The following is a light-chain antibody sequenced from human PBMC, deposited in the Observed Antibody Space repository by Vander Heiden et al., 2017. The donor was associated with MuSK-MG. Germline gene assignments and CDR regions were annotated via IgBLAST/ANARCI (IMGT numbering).Light chain of an antibody. Sequence: SVLATPPPASGTLVQRATISCSGSTSNIGSNMVTWYQQVRATAPKLLIHSNDQRPSGVLEGFSGSRSGSSASLAISGLQSDDEADYYCAAWDDSLNGVVFGGGTKLTVL. CDR3: AAWDDSLNGVV. CDR1: TSNIGSNM. CDR2: SND. J-gene: IGLJ2*01. V-gene: IGLV1-44*01.